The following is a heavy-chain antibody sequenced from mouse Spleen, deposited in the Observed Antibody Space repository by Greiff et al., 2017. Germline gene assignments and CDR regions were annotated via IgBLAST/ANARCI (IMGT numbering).Heavy chain of an antibody. Sequence: EVQLVESGGDLVKPGGSLKLSCAASGFTFSSYGMSWVRQTPDKRLEWVATISSGGSYTYYPDSVKGRFTISRDNAKNTLYLQMSSLKSEDTAMYYCASLWSVDYWGQGTTLTVSS. V-gene: IGHV5-6*01. D-gene: IGHD1-1*02. CDR3: ASLWSVDY. CDR1: GFTFSSYG. J-gene: IGHJ2*01. CDR2: ISSGGSYT.